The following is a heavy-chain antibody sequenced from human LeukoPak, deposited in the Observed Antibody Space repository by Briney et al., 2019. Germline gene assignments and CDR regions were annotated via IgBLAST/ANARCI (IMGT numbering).Heavy chain of an antibody. Sequence: PGGSLRLSCAASGFTVRSYAIHWVRQAPGKGLEWVAVISYDGSYTYYADSVKGRFTISRDNSKNTLYLQMNSLRAEDTAVYYCARGNSGYVSHVFDYWGQGTLVTVSS. D-gene: IGHD5-12*01. CDR1: GFTVRSYA. CDR2: ISYDGSYT. J-gene: IGHJ4*02. V-gene: IGHV3-30-3*01. CDR3: ARGNSGYVSHVFDY.